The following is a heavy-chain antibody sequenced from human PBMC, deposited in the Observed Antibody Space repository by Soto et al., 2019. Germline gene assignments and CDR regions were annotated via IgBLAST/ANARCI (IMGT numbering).Heavy chain of an antibody. Sequence: GGSLRPSCAASGFTFSSYNMNWVRQAPGKGLEWVASISSSSSYIYYSDSMKGRFTISRDNAKNSLYLQMNSLRAEDTAVYYCAVGEGTGTPYFGYWGQGTLVTVSS. CDR3: AVGEGTGTPYFGY. D-gene: IGHD1-7*01. CDR1: GFTFSSYN. J-gene: IGHJ4*02. CDR2: ISSSSSYI. V-gene: IGHV3-21*01.